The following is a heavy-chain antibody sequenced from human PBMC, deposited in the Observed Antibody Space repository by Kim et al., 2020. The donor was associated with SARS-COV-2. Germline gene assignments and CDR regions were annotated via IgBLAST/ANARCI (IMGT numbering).Heavy chain of an antibody. Sequence: GGSLRLSCAASGFNVSYNYMTWVRQAPGKGLDWVSILYSADNTYYTDSVKGRFTISRDNSKNTLYLQMNSLRVEDTAVYYCARDPGLGSFDLWGRGTLVT. D-gene: IGHD4-17*01. V-gene: IGHV3-53*01. CDR3: ARDPGLGSFDL. J-gene: IGHJ2*01. CDR2: LYSADNT. CDR1: GFNVSYNY.